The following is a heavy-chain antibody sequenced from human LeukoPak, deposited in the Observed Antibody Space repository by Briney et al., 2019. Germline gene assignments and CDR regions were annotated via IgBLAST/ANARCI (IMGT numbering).Heavy chain of an antibody. J-gene: IGHJ6*02. D-gene: IGHD3-10*01. V-gene: IGHV7-4-1*02. CDR3: ARGGVSHPEYYGMDV. CDR1: AYPFTSYA. CDR2: INTNTGNP. Sequence: ASVKVSCKASAYPFTSYAMNWVRQAPGQGLEWMGRINTNTGNPTYAQGFTGRFVFSLDTSVSTAYLQISSLKAEDTAVYYCARGGVSHPEYYGMDVWGQGTTVTVSS.